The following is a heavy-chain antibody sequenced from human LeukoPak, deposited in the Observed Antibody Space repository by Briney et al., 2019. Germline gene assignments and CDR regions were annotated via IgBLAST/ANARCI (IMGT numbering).Heavy chain of an antibody. D-gene: IGHD3-10*01. CDR1: GGSISSYY. CDR2: IYHSGST. CDR3: ARFFMAMGAFDI. V-gene: IGHV4-59*12. J-gene: IGHJ3*02. Sequence: SETLSLTCTVSGGSISSYYWSWIRQPPGKGLEWIGYIYHSGSTYYNPSLKSRVTISVDRSKNQFSLKLSSVTAADTAVYYCARFFMAMGAFDIWGQGTMVTVSS.